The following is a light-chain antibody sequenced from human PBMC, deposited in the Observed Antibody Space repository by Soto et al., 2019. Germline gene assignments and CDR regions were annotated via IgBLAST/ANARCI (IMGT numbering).Light chain of an antibody. CDR1: QSVSSNY. J-gene: IGKJ4*01. V-gene: IGKV3-20*01. Sequence: EIVLTQSPGTLSLSPGERVTLSCRASQSVSSNYLAWYQQKPGQAPRLLIYSASSRATGIPDRFSGSGSGTDFTLNIIRLEPEDFAVYYCQQYGGSPRVTFGGGTKVEIK. CDR2: SAS. CDR3: QQYGGSPRVT.